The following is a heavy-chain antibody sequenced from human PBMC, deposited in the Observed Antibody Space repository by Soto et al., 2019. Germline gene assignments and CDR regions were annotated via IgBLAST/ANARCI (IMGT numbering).Heavy chain of an antibody. D-gene: IGHD2-2*02. V-gene: IGHV4-34*01. CDR1: GGSFSGYY. Sequence: QVQLQQWGAGLLKPSETLSLTCAVYGGSFSGYYWSWIRQPPGKGLEWIGEINHSGSTNYNPSLKSGVTISVDTSKNQFSLKLSSVTAADTAVYYCARGKRAYCSSTSCYTFDYWGQGTLVTVSS. CDR2: INHSGST. J-gene: IGHJ4*02. CDR3: ARGKRAYCSSTSCYTFDY.